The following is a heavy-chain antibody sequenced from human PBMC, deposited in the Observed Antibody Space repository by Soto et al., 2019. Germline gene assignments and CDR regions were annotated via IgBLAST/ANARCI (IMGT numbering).Heavy chain of an antibody. V-gene: IGHV1-69*01. J-gene: IGHJ5*02. CDR1: GGTFSSYA. Sequence: QVQLVQSGAEVKKPGSSVKVSCKASGGTFSSYAISWVRQAPGQGLEWMGGIIPIFGTANYAQKFQGRVTITADESTSTAYMELSSLGSEETAVYYCAREGGSRDGYNSWFDPWGQGTLVTVSS. CDR2: IIPIFGTA. CDR3: AREGGSRDGYNSWFDP. D-gene: IGHD5-12*01.